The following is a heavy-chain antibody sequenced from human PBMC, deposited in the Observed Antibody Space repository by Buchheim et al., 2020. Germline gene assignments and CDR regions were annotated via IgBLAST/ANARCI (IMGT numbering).Heavy chain of an antibody. J-gene: IGHJ6*03. Sequence: QVQLVQSGAEVKEPGASVKVSCKASGYTFNSYGISWVRQAPGQGLEWMGWISISDGNTNSVQKFQGRVTMTTDTSTSTAYMELRSLRSDDTAVYYCARRYCSGGNGRVCYHYMDVWGKGTT. CDR3: ARRYCSGGNGRVCYHYMDV. D-gene: IGHD2-15*01. CDR2: ISISDGNT. CDR1: GYTFNSYG. V-gene: IGHV1-18*04.